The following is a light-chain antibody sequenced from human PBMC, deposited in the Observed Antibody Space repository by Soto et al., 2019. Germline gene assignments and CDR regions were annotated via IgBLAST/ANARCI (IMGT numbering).Light chain of an antibody. CDR2: WAS. CDR3: QQYYTPWS. CDR1: QSVLYSSNNKNY. Sequence: DIVMTQSPDSLAVSLGERATINCKSSQSVLYSSNNKNYLAWYQQKPGHPPKMLIDWASTRESGVPDRFSGSGSGTDFTLTISSLQAEDVAVYYCQQYYTPWSFGQGTKVEIK. J-gene: IGKJ1*01. V-gene: IGKV4-1*01.